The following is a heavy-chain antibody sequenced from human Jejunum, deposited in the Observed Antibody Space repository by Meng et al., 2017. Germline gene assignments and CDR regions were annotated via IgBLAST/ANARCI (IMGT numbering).Heavy chain of an antibody. D-gene: IGHD1-1*01. Sequence: QVLLHHVCPGLVTPSQALSLSCAISGDSVSRIDAAWNWIRQSPSRGLEWLGRTYYRSKWWNTYAPSVRSRLIINPDTSKNQFSLQLNSVTPEDTAIYYCARATPNWDGYGPNWFDPWGQGTLVTVSS. CDR3: ARATPNWDGYGPNWFDP. CDR2: TYYRSKWWN. V-gene: IGHV6-1*01. CDR1: GDSVSRIDAA. J-gene: IGHJ5*02.